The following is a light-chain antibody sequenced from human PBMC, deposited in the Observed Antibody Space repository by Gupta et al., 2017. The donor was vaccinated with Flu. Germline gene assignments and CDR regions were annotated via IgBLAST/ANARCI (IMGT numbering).Light chain of an antibody. CDR1: SSDIGSYNY. J-gene: IGLJ2*01. CDR3: SSCTSSTTVV. CDR2: GVT. V-gene: IGLV2-14*01. Sequence: SALTQPASVSGSPGQSITISCTGTSSDIGSYNYVFWYQQHPGKAPKLLIYGVTNRPSGVSNRFSGSKSGDTASLTISGLQAEDEADYYCSSCTSSTTVVFGGGTKLTVL.